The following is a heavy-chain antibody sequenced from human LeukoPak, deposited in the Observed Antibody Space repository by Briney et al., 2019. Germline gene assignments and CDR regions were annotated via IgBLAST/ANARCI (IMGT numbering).Heavy chain of an antibody. J-gene: IGHJ4*02. D-gene: IGHD6-13*01. CDR2: LSGSGSAI. Sequence: PGGSLRLSCAASGFAFSDYYMSWIRQAPGKGLEWVSYLSGSGSAIYYADSVKGRFTISRDNAKTSLYLQMNSLRAEDTALYYCAGGYSSSWFPNFDYWGQGTLVTVSS. CDR1: GFAFSDYY. V-gene: IGHV3-11*01. CDR3: AGGYSSSWFPNFDY.